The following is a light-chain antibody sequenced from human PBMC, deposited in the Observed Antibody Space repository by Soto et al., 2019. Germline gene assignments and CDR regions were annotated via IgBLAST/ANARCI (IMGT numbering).Light chain of an antibody. CDR3: QQYYSTPWT. CDR2: WAS. CDR1: LSVLYSSNNKNY. Sequence: DIVMTQSPDSLAVSLGERATINCKSSLSVLYSSNNKNYLAWYQQKPGQPPKLLIYWASTRESGVPDRFSGSGSGTDFTLTISSLQTEDVAVYYCQQYYSTPWTFGQGNNVEIK. V-gene: IGKV4-1*01. J-gene: IGKJ1*01.